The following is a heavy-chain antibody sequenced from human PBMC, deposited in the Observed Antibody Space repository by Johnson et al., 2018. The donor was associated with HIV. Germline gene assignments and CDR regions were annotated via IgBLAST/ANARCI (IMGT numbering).Heavy chain of an antibody. CDR3: AKDTIAGVKGDSLI. CDR1: GFTFSSYG. Sequence: VQLVESGGGVVQPGGSLRLSCAASGFTFSSYGMHWVRQAPGKGLEWVAFIRYDGSNKYYADSVKGRFTISRDNSKNTLYLQMNSLRAEDTAGYYCAKDTIAGVKGDSLIWGQGTMFTVSS. J-gene: IGHJ3*02. D-gene: IGHD3-9*01. V-gene: IGHV3-30*02. CDR2: IRYDGSNK.